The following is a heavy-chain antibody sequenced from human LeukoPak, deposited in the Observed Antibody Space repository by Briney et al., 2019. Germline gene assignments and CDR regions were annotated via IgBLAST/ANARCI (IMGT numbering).Heavy chain of an antibody. V-gene: IGHV3-23*01. CDR1: GFTFSSYA. CDR3: PKGLWRDGYNPEYFQR. CDR2: ISGSGGST. Sequence: GGSLRLSCAASGFTFSSYAMSWVRQAPGKWLEWVSAISGSGGSTYYADSVKGLFTIPRDNSKNTPYLQMNSIRAEDTAVYYFPKGLWRDGYNPEYFQRWGQDTLVTVSS. J-gene: IGHJ1*01. D-gene: IGHD5-24*01.